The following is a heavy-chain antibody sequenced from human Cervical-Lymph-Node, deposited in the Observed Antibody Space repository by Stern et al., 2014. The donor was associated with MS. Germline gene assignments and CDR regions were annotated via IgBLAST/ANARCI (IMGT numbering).Heavy chain of an antibody. D-gene: IGHD4-17*01. V-gene: IGHV3-21*06. J-gene: IGHJ4*02. Sequence: DQLVQSGGGLVKPGGSLRLSCDASGFSFSTYGMNWVRQAPGKGLEWVSFISSSGTYIYYADSVKGRLTISRDNAKNSLFLQLKSLRAEDTAVYFCARGGDYGNPFDYWGQGTLVTVSS. CDR1: GFSFSTYG. CDR2: ISSSGTYI. CDR3: ARGGDYGNPFDY.